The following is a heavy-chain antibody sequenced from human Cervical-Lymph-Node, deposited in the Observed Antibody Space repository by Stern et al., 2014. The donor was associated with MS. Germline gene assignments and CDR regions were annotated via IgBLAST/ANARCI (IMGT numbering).Heavy chain of an antibody. CDR2: FDPGHGET. Sequence: VQLVQSGAEVKKPGASVKVSCKGSGYTLSEISMHWVRQAPGKGLEWMGGFDPGHGETSYAQKCQGRVAMAEDRSTDTASMELSSLRSEDPTVYYCATHRGRVTYYYGMDVWGQGTTVTVSS. CDR3: ATHRGRVTYYYGMDV. CDR1: GYTLSEIS. J-gene: IGHJ6*02. D-gene: IGHD2-21*02. V-gene: IGHV1-24*01.